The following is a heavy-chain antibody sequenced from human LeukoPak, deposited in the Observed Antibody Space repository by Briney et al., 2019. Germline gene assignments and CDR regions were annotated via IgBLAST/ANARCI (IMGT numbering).Heavy chain of an antibody. CDR1: GFTFSSYA. J-gene: IGHJ5*02. V-gene: IGHV3-23*01. CDR2: ISGSGGST. Sequence: PGGSLRLSCAASGFTFSSYAMSWVRQAPGKGLEWVSAISGSGGSTYYADSVKGRFTISRDNSKNTLYLQMNSLRAEDTAVYYCAKDGRRPKEWFGELWRKPDLNWFDPWGQGTLVTVSS. CDR3: AKDGRRPKEWFGELWRKPDLNWFDP. D-gene: IGHD3-10*01.